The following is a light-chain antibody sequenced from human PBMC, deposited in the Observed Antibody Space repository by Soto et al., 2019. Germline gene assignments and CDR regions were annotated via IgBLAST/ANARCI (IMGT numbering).Light chain of an antibody. CDR3: LLSYPGVNVV. V-gene: IGLV7-46*01. Sequence: QAVVTQEPSLTVSPGGTVTLTCDSSTGAVTNGHYPYWFQQKPGQAPTTLIYDTNNTHSWTPARFSGSLLGGKAALTRSGARPDDEADYYCLLSYPGVNVVFGGGTKLTVL. CDR2: DTN. J-gene: IGLJ2*01. CDR1: TGAVTNGHY.